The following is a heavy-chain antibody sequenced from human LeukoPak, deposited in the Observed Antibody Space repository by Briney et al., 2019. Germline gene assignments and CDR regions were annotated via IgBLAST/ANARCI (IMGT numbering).Heavy chain of an antibody. Sequence: GGSLRLSCAASGFTFSSYSMNWVRQAPGKGLEWVSSISSSSYIYYADSVKGRFTISRDNSKNTLYLQMNSLRAEDTAVYYCAKDRYVSSGYRDDAFDIWGRGTMVTVSS. V-gene: IGHV3-21*04. CDR1: GFTFSSYS. D-gene: IGHD3-22*01. CDR2: ISSSSYI. J-gene: IGHJ3*02. CDR3: AKDRYVSSGYRDDAFDI.